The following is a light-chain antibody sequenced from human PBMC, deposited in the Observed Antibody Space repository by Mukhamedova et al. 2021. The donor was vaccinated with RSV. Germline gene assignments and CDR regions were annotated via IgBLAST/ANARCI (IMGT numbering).Light chain of an antibody. Sequence: HGEPPRLLIYGASTRAPGIPDKFSGSGSGTDFTLTINRLEPEDFAVYYCQQYGSSPKFGQGTKVELK. V-gene: IGKV3-20*01. CDR2: GAS. J-gene: IGKJ1*01. CDR3: QQYGSSPK.